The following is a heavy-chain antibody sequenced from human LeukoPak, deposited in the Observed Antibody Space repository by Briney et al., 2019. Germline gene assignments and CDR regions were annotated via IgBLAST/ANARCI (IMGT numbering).Heavy chain of an antibody. CDR1: GFTFSGYS. CDR2: INWNGGSN. CDR3: AKSPSATVGATRHAGGFDP. Sequence: GETLCLSCAASGFTFSGYSMHWVRQAPGKGLEWVGGINWNGGSNGNADSVKGRFILVSANAKNSPYQQMYSPSAEATALYCCAKSPSATVGATRHAGGFDPWGQGTLVTVYS. D-gene: IGHD1-26*01. V-gene: IGHV3-9*01. J-gene: IGHJ5*01.